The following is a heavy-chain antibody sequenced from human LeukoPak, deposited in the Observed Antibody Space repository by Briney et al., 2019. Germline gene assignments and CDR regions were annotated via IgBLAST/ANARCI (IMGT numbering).Heavy chain of an antibody. CDR2: INHSGST. CDR1: GGSFSGYY. V-gene: IGHV4-34*01. D-gene: IGHD2-2*01. J-gene: IGHJ6*03. CDR3: ARGVRYCSSTSCPDYYYYMDV. Sequence: SETLSLTCAVYGGSFSGYYWSWIRQPPGKGLEWIGEINHSGSTNYNPSLKSRVTISVDTSKNQFSLKLSSMTAADTAVYYCARGVRYCSSTSCPDYYYYMDVWGKGTTVTVSS.